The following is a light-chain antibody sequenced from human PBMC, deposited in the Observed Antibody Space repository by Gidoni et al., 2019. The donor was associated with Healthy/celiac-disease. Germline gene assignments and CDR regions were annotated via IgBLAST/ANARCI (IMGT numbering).Light chain of an antibody. Sequence: DIVMTQSPDSLAVSLGARATINCKYSQSVLYSSNNKNYLAWYQQKPGQPPKLLIYGASTRESGVPDRFSGSGSGTDFTLTISSLQAEDVAVYYCQQYYSTPYTFGQGTKLEIK. J-gene: IGKJ2*01. CDR1: QSVLYSSNNKNY. CDR3: QQYYSTPYT. V-gene: IGKV4-1*01. CDR2: GAS.